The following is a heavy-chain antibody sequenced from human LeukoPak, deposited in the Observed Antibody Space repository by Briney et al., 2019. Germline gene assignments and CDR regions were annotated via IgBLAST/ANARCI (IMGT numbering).Heavy chain of an antibody. Sequence: EASVKVSCKASGYTFTSYDINWVRQATGQGLEWMGWMNPNSGNTGYAQKFQGRVTMTRNTSISTAYMELSSLRSEDTAVYYCARLVLGSWAENFDYWGQGTLVTVSS. CDR3: ARLVLGSWAENFDY. CDR1: GYTFTSYD. CDR2: MNPNSGNT. D-gene: IGHD3-16*01. V-gene: IGHV1-8*01. J-gene: IGHJ4*02.